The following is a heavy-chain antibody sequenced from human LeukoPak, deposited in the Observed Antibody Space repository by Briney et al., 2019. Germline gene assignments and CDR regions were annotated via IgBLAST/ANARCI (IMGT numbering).Heavy chain of an antibody. Sequence: ASVKVSCKASGGTFSSYAISWVRQAPGQGLEWMGGIIPIFGTANYAQKFQGRVTITADESTSTAYMELSSLRSEDTAVYYCARGRGNYYDSSGYNFADAFDIWGQGTMVTVSS. V-gene: IGHV1-69*13. CDR3: ARGRGNYYDSSGYNFADAFDI. J-gene: IGHJ3*02. CDR1: GGTFSSYA. CDR2: IIPIFGTA. D-gene: IGHD3-22*01.